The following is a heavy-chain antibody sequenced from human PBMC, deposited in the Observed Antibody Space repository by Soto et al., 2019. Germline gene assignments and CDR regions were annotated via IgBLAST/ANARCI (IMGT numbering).Heavy chain of an antibody. V-gene: IGHV4-34*01. CDR1: GGSFSGYY. J-gene: IGHJ3*02. Sequence: SETLSLTCAVYGGSFSGYYWSWIRQPPGKGLEWIGEINHSGSTNYNPSLKSRVTISVDTSKNQFSLKLSSVTAADTAVYYCARGRGYGSGIVRQRKAFDIWGQGTMVTVSS. CDR2: INHSGST. D-gene: IGHD3-10*01. CDR3: ARGRGYGSGIVRQRKAFDI.